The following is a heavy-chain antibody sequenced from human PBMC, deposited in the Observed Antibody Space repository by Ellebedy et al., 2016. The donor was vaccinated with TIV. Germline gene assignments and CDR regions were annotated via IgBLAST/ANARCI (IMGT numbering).Heavy chain of an antibody. D-gene: IGHD6-19*01. J-gene: IGHJ4*02. CDR2: INHSGST. CDR3: ARVNQDSSGGSGVDY. Sequence: GSLRLXXAVYGGSFSGYYWSWIRQPPGKGLEWIGEINHSGSTNYNPSLKSRVTISVDTSKNQFSLKLSSVTAADTAVYYCARVNQDSSGGSGVDYWGQGTLVTVSS. CDR1: GGSFSGYY. V-gene: IGHV4-34*01.